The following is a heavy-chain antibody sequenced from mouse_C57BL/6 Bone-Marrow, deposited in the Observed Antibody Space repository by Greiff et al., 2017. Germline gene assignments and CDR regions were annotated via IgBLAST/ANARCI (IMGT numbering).Heavy chain of an antibody. Sequence: EVKLQESGAELVRPGASVKLSCTASGFNIKDDYMHWVKQRPEQGLEWIGWIDPENGDTEYASKFQGKATITADTSSNTAYLQLSSLTSEDTAVYYCTSSPSYFDDWGQGTTLTVSS. CDR3: TSSPSYFDD. D-gene: IGHD1-1*01. CDR2: IDPENGDT. J-gene: IGHJ2*01. CDR1: GFNIKDDY. V-gene: IGHV14-4*01.